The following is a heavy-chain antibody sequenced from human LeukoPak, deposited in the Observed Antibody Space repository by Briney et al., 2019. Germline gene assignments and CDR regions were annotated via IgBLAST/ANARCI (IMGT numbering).Heavy chain of an antibody. Sequence: PGGSLRLSCAASGFTVSSNYIGWVRQAPGKGLGWVSVIYSGGSTYYAASVKGRFNISRDNSKNTLYLQMNSLRAEDTAVYYCARSWVAATAYYMDVWGKGTTVTVSS. CDR1: GFTVSSNY. J-gene: IGHJ6*03. D-gene: IGHD2-15*01. CDR2: IYSGGST. V-gene: IGHV3-66*02. CDR3: ARSWVAATAYYMDV.